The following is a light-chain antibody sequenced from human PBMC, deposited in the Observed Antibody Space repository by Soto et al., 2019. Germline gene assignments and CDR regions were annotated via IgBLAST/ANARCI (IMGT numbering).Light chain of an antibody. CDR1: QSVANN. V-gene: IGKV3-15*01. CDR3: QQSYSTPRIT. Sequence: DIVMTQSPATLSVSPGERATLSCRASQSVANNVAWYQQKPGQPPRLLIYGASTRAAGVPARFSGSGYGRQFSLTISSLQSEDFATYYCQQSYSTPRITFGQGTRLEIK. J-gene: IGKJ5*01. CDR2: GAS.